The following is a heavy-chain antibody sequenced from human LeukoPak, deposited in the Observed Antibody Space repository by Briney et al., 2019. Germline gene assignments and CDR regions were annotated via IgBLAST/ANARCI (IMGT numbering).Heavy chain of an antibody. CDR1: GFTFSSYS. Sequence: GGSLRLSCAASGFTFSSYSMNWVRQAPGKGLEWVSSISSSSSYIYYADSVKGRFTISRDNAKNSLYLQMNSLRAEDTAVYYCAKDLLVLGYFDYWGQGTLVTVSS. CDR3: AKDLLVLGYFDY. V-gene: IGHV3-21*04. D-gene: IGHD6-6*01. J-gene: IGHJ4*02. CDR2: ISSSSSYI.